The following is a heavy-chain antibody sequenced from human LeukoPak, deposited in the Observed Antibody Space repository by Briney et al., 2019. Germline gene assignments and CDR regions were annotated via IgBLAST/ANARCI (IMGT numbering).Heavy chain of an antibody. J-gene: IGHJ4*02. CDR2: INPNSGGT. Sequence: ASVKVSCKASGYTVTGYYIHWVRQAPGQGLEWMGWINPNSGGTNYAQKFQGRVTMTRDTSISTAYMELSRLTSDDTAVYYCARDKNPTVFDYWGQGTLVTVSS. V-gene: IGHV1-2*02. CDR1: GYTVTGYY. CDR3: ARDKNPTVFDY.